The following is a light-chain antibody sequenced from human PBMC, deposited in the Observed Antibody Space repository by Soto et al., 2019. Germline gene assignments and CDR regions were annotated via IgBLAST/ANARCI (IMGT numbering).Light chain of an antibody. Sequence: QSALTQPPSASGSPGQSVTISCTGTSSDVGGYKYVSWYQQHPGKAPKLLIYEVSKRPSGVPDRFSGSKSGNTASLPVSGLQAADEAYYYCSSYAGSYNCVFGGGTKLTVL. CDR1: SSDVGGYKY. V-gene: IGLV2-8*01. J-gene: IGLJ3*02. CDR2: EVS. CDR3: SSYAGSYNCV.